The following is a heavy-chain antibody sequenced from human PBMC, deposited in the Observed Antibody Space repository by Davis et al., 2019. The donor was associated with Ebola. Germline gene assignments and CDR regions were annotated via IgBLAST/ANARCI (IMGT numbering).Heavy chain of an antibody. Sequence: HSQTLSLTCAISGDSVSGNSGGWNWIRQSPSRGLEWLGRTYYNSKWYNDYAVSVKSRISINPDTSKNQFSLQLNSVTPEDTALYYCARGWLRAGLDVWGEGTTVTVSS. D-gene: IGHD5-18*01. J-gene: IGHJ6*04. CDR3: ARGWLRAGLDV. CDR2: TYYNSKWYN. CDR1: GDSVSGNSGG. V-gene: IGHV6-1*01.